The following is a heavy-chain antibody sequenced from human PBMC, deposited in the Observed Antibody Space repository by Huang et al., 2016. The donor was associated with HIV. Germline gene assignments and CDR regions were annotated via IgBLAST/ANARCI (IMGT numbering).Heavy chain of an antibody. Sequence: QVQLVQSGAEVKKPGASVQVSCKASGYTFTSYYMHWVRQAPGQGLEWMGIINPSGGSTSYAKKFQGRVTMTRDTSTSTVYMELSSLRSEDTAGYYCATTTVVQRGPYDYWGQGTLVTVSS. J-gene: IGHJ4*02. V-gene: IGHV1-46*01. CDR1: GYTFTSYY. D-gene: IGHD4-17*01. CDR3: ATTTVVQRGPYDY. CDR2: INPSGGST.